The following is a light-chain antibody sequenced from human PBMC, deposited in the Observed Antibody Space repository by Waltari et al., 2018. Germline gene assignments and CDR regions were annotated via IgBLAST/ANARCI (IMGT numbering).Light chain of an antibody. CDR3: TSYTSSSSSAYVV. Sequence: QSALTQPASVSGSPGQSITISCTGTSSDVGGYKYVSWYPHHPRKAPKLLLYDVRKRPSGVANRFSGSKAGKPASLTISGLQSEDEADYYCTSYTSSSSSAYVVFGGGTKLTVL. CDR1: SSDVGGYKY. J-gene: IGLJ2*01. CDR2: DVR. V-gene: IGLV2-14*03.